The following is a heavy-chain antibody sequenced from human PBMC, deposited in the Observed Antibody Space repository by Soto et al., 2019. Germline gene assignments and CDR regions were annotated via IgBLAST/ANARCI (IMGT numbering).Heavy chain of an antibody. CDR3: ARGLHQMLSHKYYYYYLDV. CDR1: GFSFSDYS. D-gene: IGHD2-2*01. J-gene: IGHJ6*03. CDR2: ISNTAITD. Sequence: ESGGDLVKPGGSLRLSCVASGFSFSDYSMTWMRQAPGGGLDFVAFISNTAITDYYADSVKGRFTISRDNARNSVYLQMDSLRAEDAAVYYCARGLHQMLSHKYYYYYLDVWGTGTTVTVSS. V-gene: IGHV3-11*01.